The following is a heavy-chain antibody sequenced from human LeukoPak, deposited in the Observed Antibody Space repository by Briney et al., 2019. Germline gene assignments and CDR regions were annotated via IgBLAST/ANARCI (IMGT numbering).Heavy chain of an antibody. V-gene: IGHV4-39*01. J-gene: IGHJ4*02. CDR1: GVSISSSNSY. CDR3: ARQTGSGLFILP. CDR2: IYYSGNT. Sequence: SETLSLTCTVSGVSISSSNSYWGWIRQPPGKGLEWIGSIYYSGNTYYNASLKSQVSISIDTSKNQFSLKPTSVTAADTAVYYCARQTGSGLFILPGGQGTLVTVSS. D-gene: IGHD3/OR15-3a*01.